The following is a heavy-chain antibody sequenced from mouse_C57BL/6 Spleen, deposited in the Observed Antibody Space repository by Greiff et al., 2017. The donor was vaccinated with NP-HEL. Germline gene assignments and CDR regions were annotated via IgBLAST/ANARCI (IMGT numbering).Heavy chain of an antibody. V-gene: IGHV1-82*01. CDR3: AITTVVATDAMDY. CDR1: GYAFSSSW. D-gene: IGHD1-1*01. Sequence: QVQLQQSGPELVKPGASVKISCKASGYAFSSSWMNWVQQRPGKGLEWIGRIYPGDGDTTYNGKFKGKATLTADKSSSTAYMQLSSLTSEDSAVYFCAITTVVATDAMDYWGQGTSVTVSS. J-gene: IGHJ4*01. CDR2: IYPGDGDT.